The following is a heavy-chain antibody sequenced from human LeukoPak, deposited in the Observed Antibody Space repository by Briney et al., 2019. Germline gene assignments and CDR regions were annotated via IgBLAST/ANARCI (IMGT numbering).Heavy chain of an antibody. CDR2: IRYDGSNK. J-gene: IGHJ4*02. CDR3: AKLHHYYDSSGYLDY. Sequence: GGSLRLSCAASGFIFSDYYMSWIRQAPGKGLEWVAFIRYDGSNKYYADSVKGRFTIPRDNSKNTLYLQMNSLRAEDTAVYYCAKLHHYYDSSGYLDYWGQGTLVTVSS. D-gene: IGHD3-22*01. CDR1: GFIFSDYY. V-gene: IGHV3-30*02.